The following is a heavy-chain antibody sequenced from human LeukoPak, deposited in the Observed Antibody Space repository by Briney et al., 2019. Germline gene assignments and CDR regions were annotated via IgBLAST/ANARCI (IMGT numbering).Heavy chain of an antibody. CDR1: GGSISDHY. V-gene: IGHV4-59*11. J-gene: IGHJ3*01. Sequence: SETLYLTCTVSGGSISDHYWSWIRQPPGKGLDWIGYIYNTGSTNYNPSLKSRVTMSLDTSKNQFSLKLSSVTAADTAIYYCAKDRRHRDGFDFWGQGTMVTVSS. CDR3: AKDRRHRDGFDF. D-gene: IGHD6-25*01. CDR2: IYNTGST.